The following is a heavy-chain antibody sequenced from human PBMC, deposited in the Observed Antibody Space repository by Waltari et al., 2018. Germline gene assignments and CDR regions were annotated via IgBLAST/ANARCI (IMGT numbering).Heavy chain of an antibody. J-gene: IGHJ4*02. Sequence: QLQLQESGPGLVKPSETLSPTCTVSAGSIDSSHYSRGWIRQPPGKGLEWLGTIFYNGATKYNPSLKSRVSISLDTSKNQFSLRLSSITAADTAMYYCAREIRDIVVVPSPGGYWGQGTLVTVSS. CDR3: AREIRDIVVVPSPGGY. D-gene: IGHD2-2*01. V-gene: IGHV4-39*07. CDR2: IFYNGAT. CDR1: AGSIDSSHYS.